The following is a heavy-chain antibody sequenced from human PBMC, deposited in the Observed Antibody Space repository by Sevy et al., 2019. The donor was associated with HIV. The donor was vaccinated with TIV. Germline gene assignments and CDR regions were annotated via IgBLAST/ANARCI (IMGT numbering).Heavy chain of an antibody. CDR3: ARDLSHFDWLLSAAAEGVHSDY. D-gene: IGHD3-9*01. CDR1: GYTFTSYG. V-gene: IGHV1-18*04. CDR2: ISAYNGNT. J-gene: IGHJ4*02. Sequence: ASVKVSCKASGYTFTSYGISWVRQAPGQGLEWMGWISAYNGNTNYAQKLQGRVTMTTDTSTSTAYMELRSLRSDDTAVYYCARDLSHFDWLLSAAAEGVHSDYWGQGTLVTVSS.